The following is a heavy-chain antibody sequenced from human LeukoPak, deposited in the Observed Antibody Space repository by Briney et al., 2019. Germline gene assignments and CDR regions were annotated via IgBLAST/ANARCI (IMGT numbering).Heavy chain of an antibody. CDR2: INPNSGGT. CDR1: GYTFTGYY. Sequence: ASVKVSCKASGYTFTGYYMHWVRQAPGQGLEWMGWINPNSGGTNYAQKFQGRVTMTSDTSISTAYMELSRLRSDDTAVYYCARVGALLWFGELFDYWGQGTLVTVSS. V-gene: IGHV1-2*02. D-gene: IGHD3-10*01. CDR3: ARVGALLWFGELFDY. J-gene: IGHJ4*02.